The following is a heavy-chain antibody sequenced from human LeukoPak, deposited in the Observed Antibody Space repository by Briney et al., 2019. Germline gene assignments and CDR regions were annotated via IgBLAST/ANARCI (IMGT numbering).Heavy chain of an antibody. J-gene: IGHJ5*02. CDR3: ARDKYYDFWSEERGGWFDP. Sequence: SETLSLTCTVSGGSISSSSYYWGWIRQPPGKGLEWIGSIYYSGSTYYNPSLKSRVTISVDTYKTPFSLKLSSVTAADTAVYYCARDKYYDFWSEERGGWFDPWGQGTLVTVSS. CDR1: GGSISSSSYY. V-gene: IGHV4-39*07. D-gene: IGHD3-3*01. CDR2: IYYSGST.